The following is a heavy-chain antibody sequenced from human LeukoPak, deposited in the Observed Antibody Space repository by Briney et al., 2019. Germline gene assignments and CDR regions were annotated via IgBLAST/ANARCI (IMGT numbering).Heavy chain of an antibody. V-gene: IGHV3-23*01. Sequence: PGGSLRPSCAASGFTFSNCAMSWVRQAPGKGLEWVSGVSGSGDSTYYADSVKGRFTISRDNSNNTLFLLMNSLRAEDTAVYYCAKYMSSGSWGQGTLVTVSS. J-gene: IGHJ5*02. D-gene: IGHD6-19*01. CDR1: GFTFSNCA. CDR2: VSGSGDST. CDR3: AKYMSSGS.